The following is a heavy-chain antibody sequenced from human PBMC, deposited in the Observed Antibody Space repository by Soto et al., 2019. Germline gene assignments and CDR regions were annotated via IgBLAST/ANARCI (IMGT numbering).Heavy chain of an antibody. CDR3: ARDKYDILTGYSIGSSYYGMDV. Sequence: ASVKVSCKASGYTFTSYGISWVRQAPGQGLEWMGWISAYNGNTNYAQKLQGRVTMTTDTSTSTAYMELRSLRSDDTAVYYYARDKYDILTGYSIGSSYYGMDVWGQGTTVTVSS. CDR2: ISAYNGNT. V-gene: IGHV1-18*01. D-gene: IGHD3-9*01. CDR1: GYTFTSYG. J-gene: IGHJ6*02.